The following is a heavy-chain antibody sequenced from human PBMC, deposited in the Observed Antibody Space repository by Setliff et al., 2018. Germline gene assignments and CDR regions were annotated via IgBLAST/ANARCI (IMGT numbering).Heavy chain of an antibody. CDR3: ARRPYQHYDSSGYSVNYYMDV. J-gene: IGHJ6*03. V-gene: IGHV4-39*01. D-gene: IGHD3-22*01. CDR1: GASINSSTFF. CDR2: IYYSGTT. Sequence: SETLSLTCIVSGASINSSTFFWGWIRQPPGKGLEWIGSIYYSGTTYYNPSVRSRVTISVDTSKNQFSLKLSSVTAADTAVYFCARRPYQHYDSSGYSVNYYMDVWGKGTAVTVSS.